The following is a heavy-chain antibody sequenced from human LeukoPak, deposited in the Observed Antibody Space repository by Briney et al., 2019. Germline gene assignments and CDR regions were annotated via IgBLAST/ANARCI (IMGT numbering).Heavy chain of an antibody. CDR2: IYHSGST. CDR3: ARQLDCSSTSCRYYYYYYMDV. CDR1: GYSISSGYY. Sequence: KSSETLSLTCAVSGYSISSGYYWGWIRQPPGKGLEWIGSIYHSGSTYYNPSLKSRVTISVGTSKNQFSLKLSSVTAADMAVYYCARQLDCSSTSCRYYYYYYMDVWGKGTTVTVSS. J-gene: IGHJ6*03. D-gene: IGHD2-2*01. V-gene: IGHV4-38-2*01.